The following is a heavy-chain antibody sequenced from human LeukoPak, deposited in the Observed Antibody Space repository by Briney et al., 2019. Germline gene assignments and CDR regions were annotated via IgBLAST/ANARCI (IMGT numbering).Heavy chain of an antibody. CDR2: INHSGST. Sequence: PSETLSLTCTVSGGPISSHYWSWIRQPPGKGLEWIGEINHSGSTNYNPSLKSRVTISVDTSKNQFSLKLSSVTAADTAVYYCARGRFEYYYGSGSRYYFDYWGQGTLVTVSS. CDR3: ARGRFEYYYGSGSRYYFDY. D-gene: IGHD3-10*01. CDR1: GGPISSHY. V-gene: IGHV4-34*01. J-gene: IGHJ4*02.